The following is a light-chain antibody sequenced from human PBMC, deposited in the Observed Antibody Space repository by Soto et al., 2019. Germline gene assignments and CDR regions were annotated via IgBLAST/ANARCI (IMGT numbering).Light chain of an antibody. CDR3: QQYLNWPVT. CDR2: GAS. CDR1: QSVSTN. J-gene: IGKJ3*01. V-gene: IGKV3-15*01. Sequence: EIDLTQSPDTLSVSPGARATLFCRASQSVSTNLAWYQQNPGQAPRLLIYGASTRATGVPARFSGSGSGKEFSLTISSLKSEDFVIYYCQQYLNWPVTFGPGTKLDF.